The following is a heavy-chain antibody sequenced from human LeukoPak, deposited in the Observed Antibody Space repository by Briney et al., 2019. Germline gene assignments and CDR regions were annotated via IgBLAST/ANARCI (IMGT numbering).Heavy chain of an antibody. V-gene: IGHV4-59*01. CDR3: ARVSGATITTYCGMDV. J-gene: IGHJ6*02. CDR2: IHYSGST. D-gene: IGHD5-12*01. CDR1: GGSISSSY. Sequence: SETLSLTCTVSGGSISSSYRSWIRQPPGKGLEWIGYIHYSGSTNYSPSLKSRVTISMVTSKNQFSLRLSSVTALDTAVYYCARVSGATITTYCGMDVWGQGTTVTV.